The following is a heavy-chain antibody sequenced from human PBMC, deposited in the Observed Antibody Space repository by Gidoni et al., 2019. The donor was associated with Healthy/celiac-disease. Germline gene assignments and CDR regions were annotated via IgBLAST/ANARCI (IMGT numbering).Heavy chain of an antibody. CDR1: GFTFSSYS. D-gene: IGHD1-26*01. J-gene: IGHJ3*02. CDR2: IRSSSSYI. V-gene: IGHV3-21*01. CDR3: ARGYSGSSMDAFDI. Sequence: EVQLVESGGGLVTPGGSLRLSCAASGFTFSSYSMNWVRQAPGKGLEWVSSIRSSSSYIYYADSVKGRFTISRDNAKNSLYLQMNSLRAEDTAVYYCARGYSGSSMDAFDIWGQGTMVTVSS.